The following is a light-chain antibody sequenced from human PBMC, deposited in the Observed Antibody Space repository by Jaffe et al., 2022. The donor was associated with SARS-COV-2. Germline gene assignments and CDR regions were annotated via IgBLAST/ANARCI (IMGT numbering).Light chain of an antibody. V-gene: IGKV1-27*01. CDR1: QGIRNY. CDR2: AAS. Sequence: DIQMTQSPSSLSASVGDRVTITCRASQGIRNYLAWYQQKPGKVPKLLVYAASTLQSGVPSRFSGSGSGTDFALTISSLQPEDVATYYCQKYDSAPNTFGGGTKVEIK. CDR3: QKYDSAPNT. J-gene: IGKJ4*01.